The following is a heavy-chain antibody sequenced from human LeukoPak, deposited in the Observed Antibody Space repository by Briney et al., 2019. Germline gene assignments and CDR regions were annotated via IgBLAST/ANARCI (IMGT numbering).Heavy chain of an antibody. CDR1: GGSISSYY. CDR3: ARDRHGMDV. J-gene: IGHJ6*02. V-gene: IGHV4-59*01. CDR2: INYSGST. Sequence: SETLSLTCTVSGGSISSYYWSWIRQPPGKGLEWIGYINYSGSTNYNPSLKSRVTISVDTSKYQFSLKLSSVTAADTAVYYCARDRHGMDVWGQGTTVTVSS.